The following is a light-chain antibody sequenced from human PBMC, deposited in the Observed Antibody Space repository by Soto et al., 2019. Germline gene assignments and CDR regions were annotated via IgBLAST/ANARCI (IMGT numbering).Light chain of an antibody. CDR1: QSVSSN. Sequence: EIVMTQSPATLSVSPGERATLSCRASQSVSSNLAWYQQKPGQAPRLLIYQTSIRAAGIPARFSASGSGTDFTLTISDVQPEDFALYSCQQRSDWPITLGQGTRLEIK. J-gene: IGKJ5*01. CDR2: QTS. CDR3: QQRSDWPIT. V-gene: IGKV3-11*01.